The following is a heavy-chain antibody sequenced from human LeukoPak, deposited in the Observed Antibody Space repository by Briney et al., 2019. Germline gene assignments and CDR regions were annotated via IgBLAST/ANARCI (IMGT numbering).Heavy chain of an antibody. V-gene: IGHV1-69*13. CDR3: ARVQLEHHPYAFDI. D-gene: IGHD1-1*01. J-gene: IGHJ3*02. Sequence: GASVKVSCKASGYTFTSYGISWVRQAPGQGLEWMGGIIPIFGTANYAQKFQGRVTITADESTSTAYMELSSLRSEDTAVYYCARVQLEHHPYAFDIWGQGTMVTVSS. CDR1: GYTFTSYG. CDR2: IIPIFGTA.